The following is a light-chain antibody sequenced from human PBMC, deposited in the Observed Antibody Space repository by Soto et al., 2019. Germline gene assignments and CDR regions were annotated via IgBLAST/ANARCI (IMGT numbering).Light chain of an antibody. J-gene: IGLJ2*01. CDR3: AAWDDSLNGPDVV. CDR2: SNN. Sequence: QSVLTQPPSASGTPGQRVTISCSGSISNIGSNTVNWYQQLPGTAPKLLIYSNNQRPSGVPDRFSGSKSGTSASLAISGLQSEDEADYYCAAWDDSLNGPDVVFGGGTKVTVL. CDR1: ISNIGSNT. V-gene: IGLV1-44*01.